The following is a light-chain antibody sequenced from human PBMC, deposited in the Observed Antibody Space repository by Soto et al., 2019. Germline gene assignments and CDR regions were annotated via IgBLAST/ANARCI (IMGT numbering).Light chain of an antibody. Sequence: VLTQSPATLSLSPGERATLSCRVSHSVSTYLAWYQQKPGQAPRLLIYDASNRATGIPARSRGSGSGTDFTLTISSLEPEDSAVYYCQQRYDWLTFGGGTKVEIK. CDR2: DAS. CDR3: QQRYDWLT. V-gene: IGKV3-11*01. J-gene: IGKJ4*01. CDR1: HSVSTY.